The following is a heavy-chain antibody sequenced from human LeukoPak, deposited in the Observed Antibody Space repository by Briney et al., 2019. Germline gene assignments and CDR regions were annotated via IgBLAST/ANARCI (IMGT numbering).Heavy chain of an antibody. D-gene: IGHD6-19*01. CDR3: ARDLPYSSGWYPDY. CDR2: IGSGGS. J-gene: IGHJ4*02. CDR1: GFTFSNFA. Sequence: PGGSLRLSCAASGFTFSNFAMSWVRQAPGKGLEWVSEIGSGGSHYADSVKGRFTISRDNAKNSLFLQMNSLRAEDTAVYYCARDLPYSSGWYPDYWGQGTLVTVSS. V-gene: IGHV3-23*01.